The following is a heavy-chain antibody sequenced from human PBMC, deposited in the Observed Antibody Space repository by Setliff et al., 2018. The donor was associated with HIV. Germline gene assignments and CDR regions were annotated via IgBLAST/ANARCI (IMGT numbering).Heavy chain of an antibody. CDR3: GGNGYYAIDY. V-gene: IGHV4-4*02. D-gene: IGHD5-18*01. CDR2: IYHSGST. Sequence: SETLSLTCAVSGGSISSNWWRWVRQSPGKGLEWIGEIYHSGSTHYNPSLQSRVTISVDKSKSQFSLKRNSVTAADTAVYYCGGNGYYAIDYWGQGTLVTVSS. CDR1: GGSISSNW. J-gene: IGHJ4*02.